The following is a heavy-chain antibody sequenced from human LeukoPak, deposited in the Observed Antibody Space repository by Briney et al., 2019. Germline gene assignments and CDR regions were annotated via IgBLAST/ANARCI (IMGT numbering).Heavy chain of an antibody. J-gene: IGHJ5*02. CDR1: GFTFDDYA. CDR2: ISWNSGSI. CDR3: TKDQTPQQRGLTGFDP. Sequence: GGSLRLSCAASGFTFDDYAMHWVRQAPGKGLEWVSGISWNSGSIGYADSVKGRFTISRDNAKNSLYLQMNSLRGEDTALYYCTKDQTPQQRGLTGFDPWGQGTLVTVSS. D-gene: IGHD6-13*01. V-gene: IGHV3-9*01.